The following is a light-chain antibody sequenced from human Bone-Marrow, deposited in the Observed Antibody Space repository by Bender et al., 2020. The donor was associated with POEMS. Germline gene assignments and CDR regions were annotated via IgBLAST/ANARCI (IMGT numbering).Light chain of an antibody. Sequence: QSALTQPVSVSGSPGQSITISCIGTSNDIGAYNYVSWYQHYPDKAPKLIIYDVSNRPSGVSNRFSASKSGNTASLTISGLQTEDEAHYYCTSYTSSTTLLFGGGTKLTVL. CDR3: TSYTSSTTLL. J-gene: IGLJ3*02. CDR1: SNDIGAYNY. CDR2: DVS. V-gene: IGLV2-14*03.